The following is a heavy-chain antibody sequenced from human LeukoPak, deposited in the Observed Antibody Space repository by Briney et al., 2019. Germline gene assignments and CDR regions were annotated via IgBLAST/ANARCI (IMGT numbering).Heavy chain of an antibody. J-gene: IGHJ4*02. CDR1: GYTFTGYY. D-gene: IGHD3-3*01. Sequence: ASVKVSCKASGYTFTGYYMHWVRQAPGQGLEWMGWLNPNSGGTNYAQKLQGRVTMTRDTSISTAYMELSRLRSDDTAVYYCARSYDFEGYFDYWGQGTLVTVSS. CDR3: ARSYDFEGYFDY. V-gene: IGHV1-2*02. CDR2: LNPNSGGT.